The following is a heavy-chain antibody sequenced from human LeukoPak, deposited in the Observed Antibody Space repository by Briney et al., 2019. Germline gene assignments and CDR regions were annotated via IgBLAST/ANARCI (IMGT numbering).Heavy chain of an antibody. CDR1: GGSFSGYY. Sequence: PSETLSLTCAVYGGSFSGYYWGWIRQPPGKGLQWIGEITHNGYTNYNPALKSRVTISIDTSQNEFSLKVSSVTAADMAIYYCAASGGPINWFDPWGQGTLVTVSS. CDR2: ITHNGYT. CDR3: AASGGPINWFDP. D-gene: IGHD3-10*01. V-gene: IGHV4-34*01. J-gene: IGHJ5*02.